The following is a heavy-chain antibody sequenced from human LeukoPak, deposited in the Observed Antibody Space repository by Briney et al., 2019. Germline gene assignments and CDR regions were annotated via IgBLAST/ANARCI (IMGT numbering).Heavy chain of an antibody. CDR3: AREDIVVVPAAANYYYYYGMDV. CDR2: ISRDGSSR. Sequence: PGGSLRLSCAVSGFTFSTYWFHWVRQAPGKGLVWVARISRDGSSRTYADSVKGRFTISRDNAKNSLYLQMNSLRAEDTAVYYCAREDIVVVPAAANYYYYYGMDVWGQGTTVTVSS. V-gene: IGHV3-74*01. CDR1: GFTFSTYW. J-gene: IGHJ6*02. D-gene: IGHD2-2*01.